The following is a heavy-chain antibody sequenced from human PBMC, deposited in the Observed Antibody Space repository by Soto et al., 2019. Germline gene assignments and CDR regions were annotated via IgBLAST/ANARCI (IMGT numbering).Heavy chain of an antibody. Sequence: SETLSLTCTVSGGSLSYISYCWGWIRQPPGKGLQWIGCMFYSGATYYNPSLKNRVTLSVDTSNNEFSLKLVSVTAPDTAVYYCARHKSGSDWLDPWGQGTLVTVSS. J-gene: IGHJ5*02. D-gene: IGHD2-15*01. V-gene: IGHV4-39*01. CDR3: ARHKSGSDWLDP. CDR2: MFYSGAT. CDR1: GGSLSYISYC.